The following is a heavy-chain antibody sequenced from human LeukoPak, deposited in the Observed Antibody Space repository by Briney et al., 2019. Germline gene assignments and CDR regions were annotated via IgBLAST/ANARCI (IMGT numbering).Heavy chain of an antibody. CDR3: AREGPIYYGSGSLGV. Sequence: SETLSLTCTVSGGSISSGSYYWGWIRQPPGKGLEWIGSIYYSGSTYYNPSLKSRVTISVDTSKNQFSLKLSPVTAADTAVYYCAREGPIYYGSGSLGVWGKGTTVTVSS. D-gene: IGHD3-10*01. CDR1: GGSISSGSYY. V-gene: IGHV4-39*07. J-gene: IGHJ6*04. CDR2: IYYSGST.